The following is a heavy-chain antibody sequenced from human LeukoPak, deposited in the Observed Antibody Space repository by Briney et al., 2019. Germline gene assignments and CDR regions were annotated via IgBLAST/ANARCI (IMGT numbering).Heavy chain of an antibody. CDR2: IIPIFGST. CDR1: GDIFNSYI. CDR3: ARVGRSRGSLPNSYYYMDV. V-gene: IGHV1-69*05. J-gene: IGHJ6*03. Sequence: SVKVSCNASGDIFNSYIVSWVRQAPGQGLEWMGDIIPIFGSTNYAQKFQGRVTITTDQSTRTAYMELNSLSSDDTAVYYCARVGRSRGSLPNSYYYMDVWGKGTTVTVSS. D-gene: IGHD1-26*01.